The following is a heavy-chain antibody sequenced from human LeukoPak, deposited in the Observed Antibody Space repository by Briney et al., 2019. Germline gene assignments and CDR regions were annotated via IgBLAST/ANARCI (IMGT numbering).Heavy chain of an antibody. V-gene: IGHV4-34*01. CDR1: GGSFSGYY. CDR2: INHSGST. Sequence: SETLSLTCAVYGGSFSGYYWSWIRQPPGKGLEWIGEINHSGSTNYNPSLKSRVTISVDTSKNQFSLKLSSVTAADTAVYYCARRSTRTPDAFDIWGQGTMVTVSS. D-gene: IGHD2-15*01. J-gene: IGHJ3*02. CDR3: ARRSTRTPDAFDI.